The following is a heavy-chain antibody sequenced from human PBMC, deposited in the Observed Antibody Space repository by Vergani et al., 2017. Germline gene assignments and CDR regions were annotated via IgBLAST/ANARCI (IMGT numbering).Heavy chain of an antibody. Sequence: EVQLVESGGGWVQPGGSLRLSCAASGFTFSSYSMNWVRQAPGKGLEWVSYISSSSSTIYYADSVKGRFTISRDNAKNSLYLQMNSLRAEDTAVYYCARESDTVTTIYYYGMDVWGQGTTVTVSS. CDR1: GFTFSSYS. J-gene: IGHJ6*02. V-gene: IGHV3-48*01. D-gene: IGHD4-17*01. CDR3: ARESDTVTTIYYYGMDV. CDR2: ISSSSSTI.